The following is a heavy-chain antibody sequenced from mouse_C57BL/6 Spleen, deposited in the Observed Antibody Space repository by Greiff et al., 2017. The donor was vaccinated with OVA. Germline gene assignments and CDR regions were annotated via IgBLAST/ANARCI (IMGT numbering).Heavy chain of an antibody. V-gene: IGHV1-7*01. J-gene: IGHJ3*01. Sequence: VQLQQSGAELAKPGASVKLSCKASGYTFTSYWMHWVKQRPGQGLEWIGNIHPSDGYTNYNHKFKDKATLTADKSSSTAYMQLSSLTSEDSAVYYCASSSDYLFAYWGQGTLVTVSA. CDR1: GYTFTSYW. CDR2: IHPSDGYT. CDR3: ASSSDYLFAY. D-gene: IGHD2-4*01.